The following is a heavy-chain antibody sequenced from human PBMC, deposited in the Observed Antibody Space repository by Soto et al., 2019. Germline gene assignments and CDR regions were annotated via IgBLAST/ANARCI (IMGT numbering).Heavy chain of an antibody. CDR3: ARGLSSGSYYVGPFDY. CDR2: IRSSGSPM. J-gene: IGHJ4*02. D-gene: IGHD1-26*01. Sequence: PGGSLRLSCAASGFTFSSYEMNWVRQAPGKGLEWVSYIRSSGSPMYYADSVKGRATISRDNAKNSLYLQLNSLRVEDTAVYYCARGLSSGSYYVGPFDYWGQGTLVTVSS. V-gene: IGHV3-48*03. CDR1: GFTFSSYE.